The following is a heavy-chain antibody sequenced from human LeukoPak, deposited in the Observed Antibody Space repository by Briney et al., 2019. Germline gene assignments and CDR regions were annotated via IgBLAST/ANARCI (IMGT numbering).Heavy chain of an antibody. V-gene: IGHV3-9*01. J-gene: IGHJ4*02. CDR2: IIWNSATI. CDR1: GFTFDNYA. D-gene: IGHD3-16*02. CDR3: TKGRYARTFDC. Sequence: LAAGSLRLSCAASGFTFDNYAMHWVRQAPGKGLEWVSGIIWNSATIAYADSVKGRFNISRDNAKNPLYLQVNSLRAEDTALYYCTKGRYARTFDCWGQGALATVSS.